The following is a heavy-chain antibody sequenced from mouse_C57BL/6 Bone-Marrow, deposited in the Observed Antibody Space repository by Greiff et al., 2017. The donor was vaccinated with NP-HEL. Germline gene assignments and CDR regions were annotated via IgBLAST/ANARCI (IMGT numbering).Heavy chain of an antibody. J-gene: IGHJ2*01. Sequence: QVQLQQSGAELVRPGASVTLSCKASGYTFTDYEIHWVKQTPVHGLEWIGAIDPETGGTAYNQKFKGKAKLTADKSSSTAYMELRSLTSEDSAVYYCIRHSSGYPYFDYWGQGTTLTVSS. CDR2: IDPETGGT. V-gene: IGHV1-15*01. D-gene: IGHD3-2*02. CDR1: GYTFTDYE. CDR3: IRHSSGYPYFDY.